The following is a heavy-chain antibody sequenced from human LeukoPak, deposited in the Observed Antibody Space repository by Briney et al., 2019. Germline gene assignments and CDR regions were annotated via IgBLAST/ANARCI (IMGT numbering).Heavy chain of an antibody. D-gene: IGHD2-2*01. J-gene: IGHJ5*02. V-gene: IGHV1-69*05. CDR3: ARSSSSTSCYFVP. CDR1: GGTFSSYA. CDR2: IIPIFGTA. Sequence: EASVKVSCKASGGTFSSYAISWVRQAPGQGLEWMGGIIPIFGTANYAQKFQGRVTITTDESTSTAYMELSSLRSEDTAVYYCARSSSSTSCYFVPWGQGTLVTVSS.